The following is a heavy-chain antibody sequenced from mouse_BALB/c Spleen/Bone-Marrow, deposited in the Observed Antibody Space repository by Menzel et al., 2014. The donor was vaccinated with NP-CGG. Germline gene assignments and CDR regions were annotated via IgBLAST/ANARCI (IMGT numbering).Heavy chain of an antibody. V-gene: IGHV14-3*02. D-gene: IGHD1-1*01. CDR1: GFNIKDTY. J-gene: IGHJ2*01. Sequence: EVQLQQSGAELVKPGASVKLSCTASGFNIKDTYMHWVKQRPEQGLEWIGRIDPANGNTKYDPKFQGKATITADTSSNTAYLQLSSLTSEDTAVYYCARYYYGSSLFDYWGQGTTLTASS. CDR2: IDPANGNT. CDR3: ARYYYGSSLFDY.